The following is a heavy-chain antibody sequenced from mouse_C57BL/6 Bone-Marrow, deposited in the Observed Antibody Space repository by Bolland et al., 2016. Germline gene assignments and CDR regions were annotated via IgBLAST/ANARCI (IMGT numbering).Heavy chain of an antibody. CDR3: AATVVARGFEY. V-gene: IGHV1-26*01. D-gene: IGHD1-1*01. Sequence: GTSYNQKFKGKATLTVDKSSSTAYMELRSLTSEDSAVYYCAATVVARGFEYWGQGTT. CDR2: GT. J-gene: IGHJ2*01.